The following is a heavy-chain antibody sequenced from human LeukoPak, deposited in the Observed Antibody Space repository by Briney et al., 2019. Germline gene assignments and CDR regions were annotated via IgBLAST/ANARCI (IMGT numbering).Heavy chain of an antibody. Sequence: PSETLSLTCAVYGGSFSGYYWSWIRQPPKKGLEWIGEINHSGSTNYNPSLKSRVTISEDTSKNQFSLKVRSVTAADTAVYYCARGHVGSYAYYYYYDMDVWGQGTTVTVSS. CDR2: INHSGST. CDR3: ARGHVGSYAYYYYYDMDV. V-gene: IGHV4-34*01. CDR1: GGSFSGYY. D-gene: IGHD2-8*01. J-gene: IGHJ6*02.